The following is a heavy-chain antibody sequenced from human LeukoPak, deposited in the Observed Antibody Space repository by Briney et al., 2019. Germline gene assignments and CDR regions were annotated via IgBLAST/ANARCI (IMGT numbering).Heavy chain of an antibody. V-gene: IGHV4-38-2*02. CDR3: ARDGVPAAIARGTKNWFDP. CDR2: IYHSGST. Sequence: SETLSLTCTVSGYSISSGYYWGWIRQPPGKGLEWIGSIYHSGSTYYNPSLKSRVTISVDTSKNQFSLKLSSVTAADTAVYYCARDGVPAAIARGTKNWFDPWGQGTLVTVSS. J-gene: IGHJ5*02. D-gene: IGHD2-2*01. CDR1: GYSISSGYY.